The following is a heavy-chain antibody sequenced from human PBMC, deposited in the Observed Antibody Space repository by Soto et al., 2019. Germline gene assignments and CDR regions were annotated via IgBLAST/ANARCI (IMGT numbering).Heavy chain of an antibody. CDR1: GGSISSYY. CDR3: ARGEEYDSSGYYIDY. D-gene: IGHD3-22*01. J-gene: IGHJ4*02. CDR2: IHYSGST. V-gene: IGHV4-59*01. Sequence: PSETLSLTCTVSGGSISSYYWSWIRQPPGKGLEWIGYIHYSGSTKYNPSLKSRVTISVDTSKNQFSLKLSSVTAADTAVYYCARGEEYDSSGYYIDYWGQGTLVTVSS.